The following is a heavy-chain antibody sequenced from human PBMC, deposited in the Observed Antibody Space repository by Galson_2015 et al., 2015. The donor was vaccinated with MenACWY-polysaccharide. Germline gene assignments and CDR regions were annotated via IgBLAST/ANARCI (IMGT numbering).Heavy chain of an antibody. D-gene: IGHD2-2*01. CDR1: GFTFSNYA. CDR3: ARVRYSTGKYQFDY. Sequence: SLRLSCAASGFTFSNYAMSWVRQAPGKGLEWVSTIGGSGSNTHYADSVKGRFTISRDNSKNTLSLQMNSLRAEDTAVYYCARVRYSTGKYQFDYSGQGPLVAVSS. V-gene: IGHV3-23*01. CDR2: IGGSGSNT. J-gene: IGHJ4*02.